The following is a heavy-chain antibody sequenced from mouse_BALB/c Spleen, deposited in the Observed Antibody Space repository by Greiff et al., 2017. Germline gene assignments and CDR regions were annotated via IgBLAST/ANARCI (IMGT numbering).Heavy chain of an antibody. Sequence: EVKLVESGGGLVKPGGSLKLSCAASGFTFSSYAMSWVRQSPEKRLEWVAEISSGGSYTYYPDTVTGRFTISRDNAKNTLYLEMSSLRSEDTAMYYCARGGYGSSYWFAYWGQGTLVTVSA. V-gene: IGHV5-9-4*01. CDR2: ISSGGSYT. CDR3: ARGGYGSSYWFAY. J-gene: IGHJ3*01. CDR1: GFTFSSYA. D-gene: IGHD1-1*01.